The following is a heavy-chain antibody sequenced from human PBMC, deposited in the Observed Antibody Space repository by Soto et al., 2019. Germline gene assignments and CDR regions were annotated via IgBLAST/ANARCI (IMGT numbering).Heavy chain of an antibody. D-gene: IGHD2-8*01. CDR2: ISAYNGNT. Sequence: ASVKVSCKASGYTFTSYGISWVRQAPGQGLEWMGWISAYNGNTNYAQKLQGRVTMTTDTSTSTAYMELRSLRSDDTAVYYCARTNTKWQTNWFDTWGQGTLVTVSS. V-gene: IGHV1-18*01. CDR3: ARTNTKWQTNWFDT. J-gene: IGHJ5*02. CDR1: GYTFTSYG.